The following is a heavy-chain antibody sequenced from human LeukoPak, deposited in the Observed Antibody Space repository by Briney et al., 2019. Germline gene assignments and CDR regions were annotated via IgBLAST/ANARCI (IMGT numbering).Heavy chain of an antibody. V-gene: IGHV4-34*01. CDR1: GGSFSGYY. CDR2: INHSGST. J-gene: IGHJ5*02. D-gene: IGHD6-13*01. CDR3: ARGGWSSSWFGGPSVLFDP. Sequence: PSETLSLTCAVYGGSFSGYYWSWIRQPPGKGLEWIGEINHSGSTNYNPSLKSRVTISVDTSKNQFSLKLSSVTAADTAVYYCARGGWSSSWFGGPSVLFDPWGQGTLVTVSS.